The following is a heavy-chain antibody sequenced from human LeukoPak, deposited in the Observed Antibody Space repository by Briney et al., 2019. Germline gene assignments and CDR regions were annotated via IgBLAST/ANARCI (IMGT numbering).Heavy chain of an antibody. CDR2: NYYSRST. V-gene: IGHV4-39*01. Sequence: PSETLSLTCTVSGGSISSSSYCWGWLRPPPGKRLEWIGRNYYSRSTYYHPSRKSRVTISVDTSKIQFSLRLSSVTAADAAVYYCARQRIAVNYFDDWGQGTRVTVSS. CDR1: GGSISSSSYC. CDR3: ARQRIAVNYFDD. J-gene: IGHJ4*02. D-gene: IGHD6-19*01.